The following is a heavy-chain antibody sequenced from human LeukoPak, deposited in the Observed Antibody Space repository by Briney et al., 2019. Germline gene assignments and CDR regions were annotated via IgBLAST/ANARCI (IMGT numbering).Heavy chain of an antibody. CDR3: ARASWFGESTTDD. CDR1: GGSISSGSYY. CDR2: IYTSGST. J-gene: IGHJ4*02. V-gene: IGHV4-61*02. D-gene: IGHD3-10*01. Sequence: KPSQTLSLTCTVSGGSISSGSYYWSWIRQPAGKGLEWIGRIYTSGSTNYNPSPKSRVTISVDTSKNQFSLKLSSVTAADTAVYYCARASWFGESTTDDWGQGTLVTVFS.